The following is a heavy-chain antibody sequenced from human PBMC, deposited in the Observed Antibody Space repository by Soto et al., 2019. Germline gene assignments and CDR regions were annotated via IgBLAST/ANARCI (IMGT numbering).Heavy chain of an antibody. Sequence: ASVKVSCKASGYTFTSYGISWVRQAPGQGLEWMGWISAYNGNTNYAQKLQGRVTMTTDTSTRTAYMELRSLRSDDTAVYYCARAGYDYVWGSYRQPDYWGQGTLVTVSS. D-gene: IGHD3-16*02. V-gene: IGHV1-18*01. CDR2: ISAYNGNT. J-gene: IGHJ4*02. CDR3: ARAGYDYVWGSYRQPDY. CDR1: GYTFTSYG.